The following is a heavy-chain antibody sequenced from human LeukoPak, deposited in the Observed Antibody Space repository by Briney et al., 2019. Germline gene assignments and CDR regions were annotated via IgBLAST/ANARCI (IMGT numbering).Heavy chain of an antibody. Sequence: GGSLRLSCAASGFTFSSYGMHWVRQAPGKGLEWVAFIRYDGSNKYYADSVKGRFTISRDNSKNTLYLQMNSLRAEDTAVYYCAKDTLLYSSSWYSTDYWGQGTLVTVSS. CDR1: GFTFSSYG. J-gene: IGHJ4*02. CDR3: AKDTLLYSSSWYSTDY. D-gene: IGHD6-13*01. CDR2: IRYDGSNK. V-gene: IGHV3-30*02.